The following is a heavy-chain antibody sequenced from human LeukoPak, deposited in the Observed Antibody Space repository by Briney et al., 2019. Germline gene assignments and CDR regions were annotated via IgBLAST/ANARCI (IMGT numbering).Heavy chain of an antibody. J-gene: IGHJ3*02. CDR2: IYYSGST. Sequence: SETLSLTCTVSGDSISTYYWSWIRQPPGKGLEWIGYIYYSGSTNYNPSLKSRVTISVDTSKNQFSLKLSSVTAADTAVYYCAKSLTTMTTGGGFDMWGQGTMVIVSS. V-gene: IGHV4-59*01. CDR3: AKSLTTMTTGGGFDM. D-gene: IGHD4-17*01. CDR1: GDSISTYY.